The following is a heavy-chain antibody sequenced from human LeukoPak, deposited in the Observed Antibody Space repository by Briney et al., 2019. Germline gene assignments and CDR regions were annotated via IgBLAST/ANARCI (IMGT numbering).Heavy chain of an antibody. J-gene: IGHJ4*02. CDR2: IYYSGST. D-gene: IGHD6-6*01. CDR3: ASTSRSSSSWAYFDY. CDR1: GGSFSGYY. V-gene: IGHV4-59*01. Sequence: PSETLSLTCAVYGGSFSGYYWSWLRQPPGKGVEWLGYIYYSGSTNYNPSLKSRVTMSVDTSKNQFSLKLSSVTAADTAVYYCASTSRSSSSWAYFDYWGQGTLVTVSS.